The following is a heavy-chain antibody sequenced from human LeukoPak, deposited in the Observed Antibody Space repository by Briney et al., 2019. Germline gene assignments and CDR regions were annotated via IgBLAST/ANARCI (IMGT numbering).Heavy chain of an antibody. D-gene: IGHD1-1*01. CDR1: GFTFSSYS. V-gene: IGHV3-21*01. J-gene: IGHJ4*02. CDR2: ISSSSSYI. CDR3: ARGRLERQFDY. Sequence: GGALRLSCAASGFTFSSYSMNWVRQATGNGLEWVSSISSSSSYIYYADSVKGRFTISRDNAKNSLYLQMNSLRAEDTAVYYCARGRLERQFDYWGQGTLVTVSS.